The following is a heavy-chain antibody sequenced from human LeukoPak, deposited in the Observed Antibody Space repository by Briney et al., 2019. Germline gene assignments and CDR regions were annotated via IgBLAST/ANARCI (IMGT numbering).Heavy chain of an antibody. V-gene: IGHV3-9*01. CDR3: ARGSLDNWNDKTHYYYYGMDV. Sequence: GGSLRLSCAASGFTFDDYAMHWVRQAPGKGLEWVSGISWNSGSIGYADSVKGRFTISRDNAKNSLYLQMNSLRAEDTAVYYCARGSLDNWNDKTHYYYYGMDVWGQGTTVTVSS. CDR2: ISWNSGSI. J-gene: IGHJ6*02. D-gene: IGHD1-1*01. CDR1: GFTFDDYA.